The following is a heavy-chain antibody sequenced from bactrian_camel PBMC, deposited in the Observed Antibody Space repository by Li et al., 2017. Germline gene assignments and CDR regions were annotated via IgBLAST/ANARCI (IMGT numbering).Heavy chain of an antibody. CDR1: GFTRDPAC. J-gene: IGHJ4*01. CDR2: FYPHSEGT. Sequence: VQLVESGGGSVQAGGSLRLSCAVSGFTRDPACMAWFRQAPGKEREGVAYFYPHSEGTEYAASVKGRFTISRDISKDTLYLQMNMLKPEDSAMYYCAADLRGTLQMVAGFIGGEYKKWGRGTQVTVS. CDR3: AADLRGTLQMVAGFIGGEYKK. V-gene: IGHV3S63*01. D-gene: IGHD1*01.